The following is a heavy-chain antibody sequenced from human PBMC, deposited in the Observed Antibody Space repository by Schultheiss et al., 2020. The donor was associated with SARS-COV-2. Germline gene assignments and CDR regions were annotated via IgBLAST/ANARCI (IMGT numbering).Heavy chain of an antibody. CDR2: IYWNDDK. J-gene: IGHJ3*02. Sequence: SGPTLVKPTQTLTLTCTFSGFSLSTSGVGVSWIRQPPGKALEWLALIYWNDDKRYSPSLKSRLTITKDTSKNQVVLTMTNMDPVDTATYYCARMTAVAGPNDAFDIWGQGTMVTVSS. V-gene: IGHV2-5*01. CDR3: ARMTAVAGPNDAFDI. CDR1: GFSLSTSGVG. D-gene: IGHD6-19*01.